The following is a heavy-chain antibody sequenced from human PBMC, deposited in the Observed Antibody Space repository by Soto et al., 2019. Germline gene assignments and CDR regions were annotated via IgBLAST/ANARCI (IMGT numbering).Heavy chain of an antibody. CDR2: IIPIFGTA. CDR1: GGTFSSYA. CDR3: ARQEITIFGVVITYTDAFDI. J-gene: IGHJ3*02. Sequence: QVQLVQSGAEVKKPGSSVKVSCKASGGTFSSYAISWVRQAPGQGLEWMGGIIPIFGTANYAQKFQGRVTITADESTNTAYMELSSLRSEDTAVYYCARQEITIFGVVITYTDAFDIWGQGTMVTVSS. V-gene: IGHV1-69*01. D-gene: IGHD3-3*01.